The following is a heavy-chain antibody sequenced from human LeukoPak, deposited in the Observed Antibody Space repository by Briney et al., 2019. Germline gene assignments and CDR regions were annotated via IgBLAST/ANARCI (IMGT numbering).Heavy chain of an antibody. CDR1: GFTVSSNY. J-gene: IGHJ4*02. CDR2: IYSGGST. D-gene: IGHD5-24*01. V-gene: IGHV3-53*01. Sequence: GGSLRLSCEASGFTVSSNYTSWVRQAPGKGLEWVSVIYSGGSTYYADSVKGRFTISRDNSKNTLYLQMNSLRAEDTAVYYCARGGRDGYNYFDYWGQGTLVTVSS. CDR3: ARGGRDGYNYFDY.